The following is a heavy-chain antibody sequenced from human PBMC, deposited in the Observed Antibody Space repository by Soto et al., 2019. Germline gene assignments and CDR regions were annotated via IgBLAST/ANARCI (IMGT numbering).Heavy chain of an antibody. V-gene: IGHV3-23*01. CDR3: ARAVLHCSECCYTFDY. CDR1: GFTFGSYA. Sequence: GGSLRLSCAASGFTFGSYAMSWVRQAPGKGLEWVSGVRDSGARTYYVNSVKGRFTISRDNSKNTLYLQMNNLRGEDTAIYHCARAVLHCSECCYTFDYWGQGTLVTVSS. D-gene: IGHD2-15*01. CDR2: VRDSGART. J-gene: IGHJ4*02.